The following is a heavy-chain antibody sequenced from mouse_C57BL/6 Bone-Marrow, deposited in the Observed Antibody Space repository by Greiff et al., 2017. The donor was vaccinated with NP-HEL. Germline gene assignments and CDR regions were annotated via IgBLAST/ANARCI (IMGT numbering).Heavy chain of an antibody. J-gene: IGHJ3*01. V-gene: IGHV1-66*01. CDR2: IYPGSGNT. CDR1: GYSFTSYY. Sequence: VKLVESGPELVKPGASVKISCKASGYSFTSYYIHWVKQRPGQGLEWIGWIYPGSGNTKYNEKFKGKATLTADTSSSTAYMQLSSLTSEDSAVYYCARGNSSPGAYWGQGTLVTVSA. D-gene: IGHD3-2*02. CDR3: ARGNSSPGAY.